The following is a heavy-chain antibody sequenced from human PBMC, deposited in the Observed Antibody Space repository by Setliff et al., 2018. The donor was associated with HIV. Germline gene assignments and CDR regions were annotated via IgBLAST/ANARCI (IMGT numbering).Heavy chain of an antibody. CDR3: AVVGATSPFDY. D-gene: IGHD1-26*01. CDR1: GYSFTDYY. V-gene: IGHV1-2*04. Sequence: GASVKVSCKASGYSFTDYYIHWVRQAPGQGLEWMGWINPKSDGTNYAQKFQGWITMTRDTSISTAYMELSRLRSDDTAVYYCAVVGATSPFDYWGQGTLVTSPQ. J-gene: IGHJ4*02. CDR2: INPKSDGT.